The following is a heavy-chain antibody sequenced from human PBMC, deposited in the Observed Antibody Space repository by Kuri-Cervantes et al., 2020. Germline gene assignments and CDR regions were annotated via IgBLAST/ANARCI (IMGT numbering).Heavy chain of an antibody. V-gene: IGHV3-30*03. CDR3: ARDQGQWELLRAFDY. J-gene: IGHJ4*02. Sequence: GESLKISCAASGFTFSSYGMHWVRQAPGKGLEWVAVISYDGSNKYYADSVKGRFTISRDNSKNTLYLQMNSLRAEDTAVYYCARDQGQWELLRAFDYWGQGTLVTVSS. D-gene: IGHD1-26*01. CDR2: ISYDGSNK. CDR1: GFTFSSYG.